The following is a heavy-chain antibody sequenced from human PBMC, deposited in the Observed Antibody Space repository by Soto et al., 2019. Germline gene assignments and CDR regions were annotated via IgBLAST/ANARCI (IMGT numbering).Heavy chain of an antibody. CDR2: ISGYNGNT. Sequence: ASVKVSCKASGYTFINFGFSWVRQAPGQGLEWMGWISGYNGNTNYAQKLQGRVTMTTDTSTSTAYMELRSLRSDDTAVYYCARDSRGYMARFGSNYNGLDVWGQGTTVTVSS. V-gene: IGHV1-18*04. CDR1: GYTFINFG. CDR3: ARDSRGYMARFGSNYNGLDV. D-gene: IGHD5-12*01. J-gene: IGHJ6*02.